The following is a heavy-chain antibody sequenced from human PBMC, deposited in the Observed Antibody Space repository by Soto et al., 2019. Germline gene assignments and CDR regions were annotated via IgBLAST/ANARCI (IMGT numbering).Heavy chain of an antibody. CDR3: ARRAALDFWTTLSYYYYGMDV. CDR2: IYYSGST. V-gene: IGHV4-59*01. D-gene: IGHD3-3*01. Sequence: SETLSLTRTVSGGSISSYYWSWIRQPPGKGLEWIGYIYYSGSTNYNPSLKSRVTISVDTSKNQFSLKLSSVTAADTAVYYCARRAALDFWTTLSYYYYGMDVWGQGTTVT. J-gene: IGHJ6*02. CDR1: GGSISSYY.